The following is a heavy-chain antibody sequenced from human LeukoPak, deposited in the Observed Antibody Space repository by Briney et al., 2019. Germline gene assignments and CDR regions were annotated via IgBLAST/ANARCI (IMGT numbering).Heavy chain of an antibody. V-gene: IGHV3-66*01. CDR2: IYSGGST. J-gene: IGHJ6*02. Sequence: GQSLRLSCAASGFTVSTNYISWVRHAPGKWLEWVSLIYSGGSTHYADSVRGRFTISRDNSKNTLFLQMNSLRDEDTAVYYCARVQDYNYGMDVWGQGTTVTVSS. CDR3: ARVQDYNYGMDV. CDR1: GFTVSTNY.